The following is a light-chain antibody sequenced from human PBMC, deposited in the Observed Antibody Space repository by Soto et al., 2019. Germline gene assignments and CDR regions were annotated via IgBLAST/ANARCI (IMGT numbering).Light chain of an antibody. Sequence: QSALTQPASVSGSPGQSITISCTGTSRDVGSYNYVSWYQQRPGKAPRLMIYDVSDRPSGISIRFSGSKSGNTASLTISGLQAEDEADYFCSSYTSSSNVVFGGGTKVTVL. CDR3: SSYTSSSNVV. CDR1: SRDVGSYNY. J-gene: IGLJ3*02. CDR2: DVS. V-gene: IGLV2-14*01.